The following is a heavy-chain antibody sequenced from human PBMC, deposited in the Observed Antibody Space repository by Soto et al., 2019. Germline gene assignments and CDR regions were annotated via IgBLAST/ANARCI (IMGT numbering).Heavy chain of an antibody. V-gene: IGHV5-51*01. J-gene: IGHJ4*02. Sequence: AESLTIFWKGEGYRFSTYWIGWVSQMPGKGLEWMGTIFPDDSETIYSPTFQGQVTISADKSISTAYLQWRSLKASDSAIYYCARFQYSVSHYLDFWGQGTRVTVSS. D-gene: IGHD5-18*01. CDR3: ARFQYSVSHYLDF. CDR1: GYRFSTYW. CDR2: IFPDDSET.